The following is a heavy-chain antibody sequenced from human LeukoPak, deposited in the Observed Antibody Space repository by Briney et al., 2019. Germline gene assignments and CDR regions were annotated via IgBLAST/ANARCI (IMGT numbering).Heavy chain of an antibody. V-gene: IGHV4-39*01. Sequence: PSETLSLTCTVSGGSISSSSYYWGWIRQPPGRGLEWIGSIYYSGSTYYNPSLKSRVTIFVDTSKNQFSLKLSSVTAADTAVYYCAREKYYYDSSGYQPFDYWGQGTLVTVSS. CDR3: AREKYYYDSSGYQPFDY. CDR1: GGSISSSSYY. CDR2: IYYSGST. J-gene: IGHJ4*02. D-gene: IGHD3-22*01.